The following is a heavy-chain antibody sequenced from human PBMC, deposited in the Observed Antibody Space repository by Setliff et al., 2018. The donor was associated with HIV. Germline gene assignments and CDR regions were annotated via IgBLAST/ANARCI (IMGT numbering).Heavy chain of an antibody. D-gene: IGHD3-3*01. CDR2: ISPDGTRN. Sequence: GESLKISCAASGFAFSNFWMHWVRQAPGKGLEWVASISPDGTRNHCVGSVKGRFTASRDNAKSSLYLQMNSLRAEDTAVYYCARVLLRTNAVYGVVSNRFDPWGQGTLVTVSS. V-gene: IGHV3-7*03. CDR3: ARVLLRTNAVYGVVSNRFDP. CDR1: GFAFSNFW. J-gene: IGHJ5*02.